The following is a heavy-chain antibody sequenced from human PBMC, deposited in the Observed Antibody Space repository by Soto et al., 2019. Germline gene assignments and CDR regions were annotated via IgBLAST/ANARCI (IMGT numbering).Heavy chain of an antibody. CDR3: AKGGDVKEPFAY. Sequence: HPGGSLRLSCAASGFTVSNSYMSWVRQAPGKGLEWVSVIYSGGTTFYADSVKGRFTISRDSSKNTLYLQMNGLRGEDTAVYHCAKGGDVKEPFAYWGQGTPVTVSS. V-gene: IGHV3-66*01. CDR2: IYSGGTT. D-gene: IGHD2-21*02. CDR1: GFTVSNSY. J-gene: IGHJ4*02.